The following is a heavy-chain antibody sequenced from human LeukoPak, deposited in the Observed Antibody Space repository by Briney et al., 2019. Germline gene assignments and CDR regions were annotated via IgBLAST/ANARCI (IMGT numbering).Heavy chain of an antibody. V-gene: IGHV3-23*01. Sequence: GGSLRLSCAASGFTFSSYWMNWARQAPGKGLEWVSAISGSGGSTYYADSVKGRFTISRDISKNTLYLQMNSLRAEDTAVYYCAKKNLGYCSSASCYSDYWGQGTLVTVSS. J-gene: IGHJ4*02. CDR2: ISGSGGST. CDR3: AKKNLGYCSSASCYSDY. D-gene: IGHD2-2*01. CDR1: GFTFSSYW.